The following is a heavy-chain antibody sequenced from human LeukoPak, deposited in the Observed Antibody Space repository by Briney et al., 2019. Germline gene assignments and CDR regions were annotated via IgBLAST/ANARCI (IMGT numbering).Heavy chain of an antibody. V-gene: IGHV1-2*02. J-gene: IGHJ4*02. D-gene: IGHD3-22*01. CDR3: ARTPRYYDSSGYLEYYFDY. CDR2: INPNSGGT. Sequence: ASVKVSCKASGGTFSSYEISWVRQAPGQGLEWMGWINPNSGGTNYAQKFQGRVTMTRDTSISTAYMELSRLRSDDTAVYYCARTPRYYDSSGYLEYYFDYWGQGTLVTVSS. CDR1: GGTFSSYE.